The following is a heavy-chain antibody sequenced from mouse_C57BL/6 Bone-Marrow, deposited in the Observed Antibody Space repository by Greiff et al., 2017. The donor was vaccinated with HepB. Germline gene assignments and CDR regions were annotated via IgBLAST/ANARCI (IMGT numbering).Heavy chain of an antibody. CDR1: GYTFTSYW. J-gene: IGHJ1*03. CDR2: IDPSDSYT. Sequence: QVQLQQPGAELVRPGTSVKLSCKASGYTFTSYWMHWLKQRPGQGLEWIGVIDPSDSYTNYNQKFKGKATLTVDTSSSTAYMQLSSLTSEDSAVYYCARADGYPDWYFDVWGTGTTVTVSS. V-gene: IGHV1-59*01. D-gene: IGHD2-3*01. CDR3: ARADGYPDWYFDV.